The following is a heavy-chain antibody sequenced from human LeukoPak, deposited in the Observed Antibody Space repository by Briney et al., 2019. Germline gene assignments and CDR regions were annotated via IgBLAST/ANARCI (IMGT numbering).Heavy chain of an antibody. J-gene: IGHJ3*02. CDR3: VGIGAGTDAFDI. Sequence: KPSETLSLTCAVSGYSISSGYYWGWIRQPPGKGLEWIGSIYHSGSTYYNPSLKSRVTISVDTSKNQFSLKLSSVTAADTAVYYCVGIGAGTDAFDIWGQGTMVTVSS. D-gene: IGHD6-19*01. CDR2: IYHSGST. CDR1: GYSISSGYY. V-gene: IGHV4-38-2*01.